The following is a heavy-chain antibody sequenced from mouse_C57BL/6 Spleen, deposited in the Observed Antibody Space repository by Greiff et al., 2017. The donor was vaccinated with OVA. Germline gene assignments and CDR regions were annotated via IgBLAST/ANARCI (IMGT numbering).Heavy chain of an antibody. D-gene: IGHD2-5*01. V-gene: IGHV1-15*01. CDR3: TLHRPFYSNYVNFDY. Sequence: QVQLQQSGAELVRPGASVTLSCKASGYTFTDYEMHWVKQTPVHGLEWIGAIDPETGGTAYNQKFKGKAILTADKSSSTAYMELRSLTSEDSAVYYCTLHRPFYSNYVNFDYWGQGTTLTVSS. J-gene: IGHJ2*01. CDR2: IDPETGGT. CDR1: GYTFTDYE.